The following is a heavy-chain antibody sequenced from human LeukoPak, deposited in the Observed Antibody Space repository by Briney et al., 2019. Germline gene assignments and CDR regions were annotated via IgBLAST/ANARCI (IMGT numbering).Heavy chain of an antibody. CDR2: INPKNGGS. CDR3: ARAGGRSWFDP. CDR1: GYTFTGYY. Sequence: GASVKVSCKASGYTFTGYYMHWVRQAPGQGLEWVGWINPKNGGSNYAQKFQGRVTMTRDRSISTAYMELSRLTSDDTAVYYCARAGGRSWFDPWGQGTLVTVSS. J-gene: IGHJ5*02. V-gene: IGHV1-2*02.